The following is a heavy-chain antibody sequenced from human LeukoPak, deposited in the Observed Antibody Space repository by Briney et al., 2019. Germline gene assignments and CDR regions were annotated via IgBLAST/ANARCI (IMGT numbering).Heavy chain of an antibody. D-gene: IGHD1-14*01. CDR1: GGSISSGSYY. J-gene: IGHJ4*02. V-gene: IGHV4-61*02. CDR2: IYTSGST. Sequence: MTSETLSLTCTVSGGSISSGSYYWSWIRQPAGKGLEWIGRIYTSGSTNYNPSLKSRVTISVDTSKNQFSLKLSSVTAADTAVYYCASLSLVWSYFDYWGQGTLVTVSS. CDR3: ASLSLVWSYFDY.